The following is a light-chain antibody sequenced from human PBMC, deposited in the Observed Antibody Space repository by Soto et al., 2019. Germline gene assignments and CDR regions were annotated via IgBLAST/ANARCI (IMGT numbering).Light chain of an antibody. J-gene: IGLJ2*01. Sequence: QLVLTQPPSASGTPGQRVTISCSGSSSNIESNFVYWYQQFPGTAPRLLIYRNNQRPSGVPDRFSGSKSGTSASLAISALRSEDEGDYYCTVWDDSLRGRLFGGGTKVTVL. CDR2: RNN. CDR3: TVWDDSLRGRL. CDR1: SSNIESNF. V-gene: IGLV1-47*01.